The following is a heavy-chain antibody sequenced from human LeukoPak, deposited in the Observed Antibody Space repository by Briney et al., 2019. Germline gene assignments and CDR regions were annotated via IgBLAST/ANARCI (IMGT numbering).Heavy chain of an antibody. CDR1: GGSISSYH. CDR2: IYYSGST. CDR3: ARGYHDFSGYWLSYFDY. D-gene: IGHD3-22*01. V-gene: IGHV4-59*01. Sequence: PSETLSLTCTVSGGSISSYHWSWIRQPPGKGLEWIGYIYYSGSTNYNPSLKSRVTISVDTSKNQFSLKLSSVTAADTAVYYCARGYHDFSGYWLSYFDYWGQGTLVTVSS. J-gene: IGHJ4*02.